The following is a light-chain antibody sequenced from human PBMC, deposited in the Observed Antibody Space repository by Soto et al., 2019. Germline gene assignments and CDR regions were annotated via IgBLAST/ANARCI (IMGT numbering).Light chain of an antibody. CDR2: DNN. V-gene: IGLV1-51*01. CDR3: GTWDSSLSAPV. J-gene: IGLJ2*01. CDR1: SSNIGNNY. Sequence: QSVLTQPPSVSAAPGQKVTISCSGSSSNIGNNYVSWYQQLPGTAPKLLIYDNNKRPSGIPDRCSGSKSGTSATLGITGLQTGDEVDYYCGTWDSSLSAPVFGGGTKLTVL.